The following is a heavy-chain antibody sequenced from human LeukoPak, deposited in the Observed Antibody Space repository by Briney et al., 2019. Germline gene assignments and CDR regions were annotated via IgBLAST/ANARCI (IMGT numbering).Heavy chain of an antibody. CDR1: GGSISSSSYY. CDR3: ARDGPKGRFRELSRLRHYYYMDV. V-gene: IGHV4-39*07. J-gene: IGHJ6*03. CDR2: IYYSGST. Sequence: SETLSLTCTVSGGSISSSSYYWGGIRQPPGEGLEWIGSIYYSGSTNYNPSLKSRVTISVDTSKNQFSLKLSSVTAADTAVYYCARDGPKGRFRELSRLRHYYYMDVWGKGTTVTISS. D-gene: IGHD3-10*01.